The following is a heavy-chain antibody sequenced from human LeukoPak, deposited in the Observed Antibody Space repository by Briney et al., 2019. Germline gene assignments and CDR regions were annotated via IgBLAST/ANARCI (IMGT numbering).Heavy chain of an antibody. D-gene: IGHD6-13*01. V-gene: IGHV1-2*02. CDR3: AGSKGYRRREFDY. J-gene: IGHJ4*02. CDR1: GYTFTGYY. Sequence: ASVKVSCKASGYTFTGYYMHWVRQAPGQGLEWMGWINPNSGGTNYAQKFQGRVTITRDTSISTAYMELSRLRSDDTAVYYCAGSKGYRRREFDYWGQGTLVTVSS. CDR2: INPNSGGT.